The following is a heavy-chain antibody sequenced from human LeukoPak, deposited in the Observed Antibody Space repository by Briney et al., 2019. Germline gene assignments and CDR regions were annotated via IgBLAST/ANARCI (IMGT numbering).Heavy chain of an antibody. D-gene: IGHD3-10*01. Sequence: ASVKVSCKASGYTFTGYYMHWVRQAPGQGLEWMGWINPNSGDTNYAQKFQDRVTMTRDTSISTAYIELNLLRSDDTAVFYCARGDYYGSPKVVAAWGQGTLVTVSS. J-gene: IGHJ5*02. V-gene: IGHV1-2*02. CDR1: GYTFTGYY. CDR2: INPNSGDT. CDR3: ARGDYYGSPKVVAA.